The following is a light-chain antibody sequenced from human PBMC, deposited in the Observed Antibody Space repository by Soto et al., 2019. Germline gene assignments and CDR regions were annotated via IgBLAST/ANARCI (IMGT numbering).Light chain of an antibody. Sequence: EIVMTQSPATLSVSPGERATLSCRASESFSSYLAWYQQKPGQAPRLLIYGASTRATGIPARFSGSGSGTEFTLTISSLQSDDLALYYCQQYNNWPLTFGGGTKVEIK. CDR2: GAS. J-gene: IGKJ4*01. CDR3: QQYNNWPLT. V-gene: IGKV3D-15*01. CDR1: ESFSSY.